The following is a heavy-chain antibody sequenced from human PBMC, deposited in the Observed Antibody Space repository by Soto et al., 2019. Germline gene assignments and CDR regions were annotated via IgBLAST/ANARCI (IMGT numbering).Heavy chain of an antibody. CDR1: GDSIISSDFY. CDR3: ARHSLALRKNNWFDP. Sequence: SETLSLTCTVSGDSIISSDFYWGWVRQPPGKGLEWIGSIFYLGSSYYNPSLKSRVTMSVDTSKNQFSLRLRSVTAADTASYFCARHSLALRKNNWFDPWGQGIMVTVSS. CDR2: IFYLGSS. J-gene: IGHJ5*02. V-gene: IGHV4-39*01. D-gene: IGHD3-3*02.